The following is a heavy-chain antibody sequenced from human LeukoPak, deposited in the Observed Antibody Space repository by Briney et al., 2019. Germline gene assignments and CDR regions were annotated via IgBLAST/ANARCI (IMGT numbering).Heavy chain of an antibody. V-gene: IGHV1-3*01. D-gene: IGHD5-18*01. CDR1: GYTFTSYA. CDR2: INAGNGNT. Sequence: ASVKVSCKASGYTFTSYAMHWVRQAPGQRLEWMGWINAGNGNTKYSQKFQGRVTITRDTSASTAYLGLSRLRSEDTAVYYCARLSGYSYGASYFDYWGQGTLVTVSS. CDR3: ARLSGYSYGASYFDY. J-gene: IGHJ4*02.